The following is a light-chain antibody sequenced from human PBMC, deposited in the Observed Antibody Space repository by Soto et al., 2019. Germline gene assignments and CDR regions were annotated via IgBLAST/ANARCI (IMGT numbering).Light chain of an antibody. CDR1: SSDVGGSKY. V-gene: IGLV2-14*01. Sequence: QSALTQPASVSGSPGQSITISCTGTSSDVGGSKYVSWYQQYPGKVPKLLINKVNNRPSGVSNCFSGSKSGNTASLTISGLLAEDEADYCCTSSTSDSLYVFGSGTKLTVL. CDR2: KVN. CDR3: TSSTSDSLYV. J-gene: IGLJ1*01.